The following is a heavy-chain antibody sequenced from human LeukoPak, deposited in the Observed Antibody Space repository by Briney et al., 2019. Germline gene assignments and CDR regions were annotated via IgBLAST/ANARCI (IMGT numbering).Heavy chain of an antibody. D-gene: IGHD6-13*01. J-gene: IGHJ6*02. CDR3: AKAPGIAAAGRMDV. CDR1: GFTFSSFA. Sequence: GESLRLSCAASGFTFSSFAMNWVRQAPGKGLEWVSTISGNGGATYYADSVKGRFTISRDNSKNTLYLQMNSLRAEDTAVYYCAKAPGIAAAGRMDVWGQGTTVTVSS. V-gene: IGHV3-23*01. CDR2: ISGNGGAT.